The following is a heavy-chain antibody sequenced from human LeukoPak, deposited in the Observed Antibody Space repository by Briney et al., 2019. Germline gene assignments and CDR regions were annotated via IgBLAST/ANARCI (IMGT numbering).Heavy chain of an antibody. J-gene: IGHJ3*02. V-gene: IGHV1-18*01. CDR1: GYTFTSYG. CDR2: ISTYNGDT. D-gene: IGHD4-17*01. CDR3: ARGIAYGDPFDAFDI. Sequence: ASVKVSCKASGYTFTSYGISWVRQAPGQGLEWMGWISTYNGDTNYAQKLQGRVTMTTDTSTNTAYMELSRLRSDDTAVYYCARGIAYGDPFDAFDIWGQGTMVTVSS.